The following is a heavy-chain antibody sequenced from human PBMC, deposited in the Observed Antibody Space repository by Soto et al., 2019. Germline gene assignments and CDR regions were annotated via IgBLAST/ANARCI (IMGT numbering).Heavy chain of an antibody. D-gene: IGHD2-2*01. CDR1: LFTVSNYA. V-gene: IGHV3-30-3*01. J-gene: IGHJ6*02. Sequence: QLGGSLRLSCSASLFTVSNYAMHCFRQAPGKGLKWVAFISYDGLIKYYADSVKGRFTISRDNSKNTLYLQMNSLRAEDTALYYCSRGGDIGVVPVETYFYYGLDVWGQGTTVTVSS. CDR3: SRGGDIGVVPVETYFYYGLDV. CDR2: ISYDGLIK.